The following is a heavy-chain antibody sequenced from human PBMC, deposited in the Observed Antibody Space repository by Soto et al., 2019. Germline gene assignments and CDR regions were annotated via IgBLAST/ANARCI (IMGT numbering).Heavy chain of an antibody. Sequence: ASVKVSCKASGYTFTNYYMHWVRQAPGQGLEWMGVINPSGGSTRYAQKFQGRVTMTRDTSTSTVSMELSSLRSEDTAVYYCARDQKDRYDHSSPDYYYFGVDVWGQGTTVTVSS. CDR3: ARDQKDRYDHSSPDYYYFGVDV. CDR2: INPSGGST. V-gene: IGHV1-46*01. CDR1: GYTFTNYY. J-gene: IGHJ6*02. D-gene: IGHD6-13*01.